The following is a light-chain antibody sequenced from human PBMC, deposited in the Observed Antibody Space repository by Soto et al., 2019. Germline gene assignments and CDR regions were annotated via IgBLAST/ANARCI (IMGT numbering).Light chain of an antibody. CDR1: QSVSSSY. J-gene: IGKJ5*01. V-gene: IGKV3-20*01. CDR2: GAS. CDR3: QQYGSSIT. Sequence: EIWLTQSPGTLSLSPGERATLSCRASQSVSSSYLAWYQQKPGQAPRLLIYGASSRATGIPDRLSGSGSGTEFTLTISRLQPEDSAVDYCQQYGSSITFGHGTRLEI.